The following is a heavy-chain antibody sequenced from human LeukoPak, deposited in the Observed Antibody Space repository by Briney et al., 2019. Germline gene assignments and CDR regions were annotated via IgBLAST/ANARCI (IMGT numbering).Heavy chain of an antibody. V-gene: IGHV1-2*06. CDR2: INPNSGGT. J-gene: IGHJ4*02. CDR1: VYTFTGYY. CDR3: ARRLSGSYLDY. Sequence: ASVKVSCKASVYTFTGYYMHWVRQAPGQGLEWMGRINPNSGGTNYAQKFQGRVTMTRDTSISTAYMELSRLRSDDTAVYYCARRLSGSYLDYWGQGTLVTVSS. D-gene: IGHD1-26*01.